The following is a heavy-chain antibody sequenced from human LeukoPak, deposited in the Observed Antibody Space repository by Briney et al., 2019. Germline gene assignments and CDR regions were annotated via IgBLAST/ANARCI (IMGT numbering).Heavy chain of an antibody. D-gene: IGHD3-3*01. CDR3: ARGSRGYDFWSGYYVGIYYMDV. Sequence: SETLSLTCTVSGGSISSHYWSWIRQPPGKGLEWIGYIYYSGSTNYNPSLKSRVTTSVDTSKNQFSLKLSSVTAADTAVYYCARGSRGYDFWSGYYVGIYYMDVWGKGTTVTVSS. J-gene: IGHJ6*03. CDR2: IYYSGST. V-gene: IGHV4-59*11. CDR1: GGSISSHY.